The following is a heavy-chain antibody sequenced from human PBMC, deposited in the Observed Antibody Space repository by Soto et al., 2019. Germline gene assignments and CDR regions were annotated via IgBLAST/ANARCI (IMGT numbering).Heavy chain of an antibody. D-gene: IGHD6-6*01. CDR3: ARGQQLVANWLEP. Sequence: GGSLRLSCAASGFPFSDSYMAWIRQAPGKGLEEIATISSTGSTPYYADSVKGRFTISRDNAQNSLYLEMNNLRAEDTAVYYCARGQQLVANWLEPWGQGILVTVSS. CDR2: ISSTGSTP. J-gene: IGHJ5*02. V-gene: IGHV3-11*01. CDR1: GFPFSDSY.